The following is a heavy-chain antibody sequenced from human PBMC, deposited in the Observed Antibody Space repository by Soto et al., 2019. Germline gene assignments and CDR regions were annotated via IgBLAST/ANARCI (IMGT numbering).Heavy chain of an antibody. J-gene: IGHJ5*02. Sequence: ASVPVSCKVSGYTLPELSMHWVRQAPGKGLEWMGGFDPEDGETIYAQKFQGRVTMTEDSSTDTAYMELSSLRSEDTAVYYCATFSSIAVAGSVPRGQGTLVTVSS. CDR3: ATFSSIAVAGSVP. D-gene: IGHD6-19*01. V-gene: IGHV1-24*01. CDR1: GYTLPELS. CDR2: FDPEDGET.